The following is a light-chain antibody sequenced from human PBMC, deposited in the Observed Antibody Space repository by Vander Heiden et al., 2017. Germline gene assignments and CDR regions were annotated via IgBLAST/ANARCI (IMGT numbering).Light chain of an antibody. Sequence: DIQMTQSPSSVSASVGDRVTLTCRASQRITTWLAWYQQKPGKAPKLLIYAASTVQSGVPSRFSGSGSGTDFTLTISSLQPDDSATYYCQQANSFPFTFGHGTKVDIK. CDR3: QQANSFPFT. CDR2: AAS. CDR1: QRITTW. V-gene: IGKV1-12*01. J-gene: IGKJ3*01.